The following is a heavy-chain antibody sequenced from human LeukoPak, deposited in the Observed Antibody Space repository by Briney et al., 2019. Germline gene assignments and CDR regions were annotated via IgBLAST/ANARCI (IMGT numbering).Heavy chain of an antibody. J-gene: IGHJ6*02. CDR1: GGSISSYY. CDR2: IYYSGST. Sequence: SETLSLTCTVSGGSISSYYWSWIRQPPGKGLEWIGYIYYSGSTNCNPSLKSRVTISVDTSKNQFSLKLSSVTAADTAVYYCARVVVVPAARDYYYYYGMDVWGQGTTVTVSS. V-gene: IGHV4-59*08. CDR3: ARVVVVPAARDYYYYYGMDV. D-gene: IGHD2-2*01.